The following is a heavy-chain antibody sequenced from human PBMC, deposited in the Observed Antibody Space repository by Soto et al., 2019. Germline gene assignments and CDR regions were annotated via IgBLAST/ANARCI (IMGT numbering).Heavy chain of an antibody. CDR1: GGSISSISYY. Sequence: SETLSLTCTVSGGSISSISYYWGWIRQPPGKGLEWIGSIYYSGSTYYNPSLKSRVTISVDTSKNQFSLKLSSVTAADTAVYYCARHPPEHYDFWSGYTPGFFDYWGQGTLVTVSS. CDR3: ARHPPEHYDFWSGYTPGFFDY. D-gene: IGHD3-3*01. CDR2: IYYSGST. V-gene: IGHV4-39*01. J-gene: IGHJ4*02.